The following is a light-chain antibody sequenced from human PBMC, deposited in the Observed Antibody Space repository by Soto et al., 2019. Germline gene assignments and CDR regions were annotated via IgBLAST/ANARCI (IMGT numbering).Light chain of an antibody. CDR2: DVS. CDR3: CSYAGSYTFV. CDR1: SSDVGGYDF. J-gene: IGLJ1*01. Sequence: QSVLTQPRSVSGSPGQSVTISCTGTSSDVGGYDFVSWFQHHPGKPPKLIMYDVSKRPSGVPDRFSGSKSGNTASLTISRLQAEDEADYYCCSYAGSYTFVFGTGTKVTVL. V-gene: IGLV2-11*01.